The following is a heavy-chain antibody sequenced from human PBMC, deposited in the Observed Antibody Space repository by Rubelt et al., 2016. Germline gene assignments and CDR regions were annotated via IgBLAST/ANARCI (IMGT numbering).Heavy chain of an antibody. CDR3: AQTVVVTPDAFEI. Sequence: QVTLKESGPVLVKPTETLTLTCTVSGFSLSNARMGVSWIRQPPGKALEWLAHIFSNDEKSYSTSLKSRLTISKATSKSQVVLTRCSMDPLDTATYYGAQTVVVTPDAFEIGGQGTMVTVSS. J-gene: IGHJ3*02. D-gene: IGHD2-15*01. V-gene: IGHV2-26*01. CDR1: GFSLSNARMG. CDR2: IFSNDEK.